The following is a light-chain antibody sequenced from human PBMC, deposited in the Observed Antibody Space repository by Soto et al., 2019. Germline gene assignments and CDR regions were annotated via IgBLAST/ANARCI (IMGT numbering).Light chain of an antibody. Sequence: QSALTQPASVSGSPGQSITLSCTGSSSDVGDYNSVSWYQHHPGKAPKLMIYDVYNRPSGVSNRFSGSKSGSTASLTISGLQAEDEADYYCTSYTSSNTLVFGIGTKVTVL. V-gene: IGLV2-14*03. CDR3: TSYTSSNTLV. CDR2: DVY. J-gene: IGLJ1*01. CDR1: SSDVGDYNS.